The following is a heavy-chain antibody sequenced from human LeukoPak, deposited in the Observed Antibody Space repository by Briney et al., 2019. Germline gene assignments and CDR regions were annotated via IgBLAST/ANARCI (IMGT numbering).Heavy chain of an antibody. Sequence: GASVKVSCKASGYTFTSYAMHWVRQAPGQRLEWMGWINAGNGNTKYSQEFQGRVTITRDTSASTAYMELSSLRSEDMAVCYCARVGAAGYSYGSHFDYWGQGTLVTVSS. J-gene: IGHJ4*02. CDR2: INAGNGNT. V-gene: IGHV1-3*03. CDR3: ARVGAAGYSYGSHFDY. D-gene: IGHD5-18*01. CDR1: GYTFTSYA.